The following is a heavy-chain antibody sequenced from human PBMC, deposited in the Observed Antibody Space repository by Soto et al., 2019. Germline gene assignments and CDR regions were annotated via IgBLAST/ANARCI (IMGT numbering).Heavy chain of an antibody. V-gene: IGHV3-74*01. CDR1: GFTFNYYW. Sequence: EVQLVESAGGLVQRGGSLRLSCAASGFTFNYYWMHWVRQAPGQGLVWVSHIHSDGSTTTYADSVKGPFTISRDNAKNTLYLQMNSLRAEDTAVYYCVRGDKGGFDLWGQGTTVTVSS. CDR3: VRGDKGGFDL. J-gene: IGHJ3*01. CDR2: IHSDGSTT. D-gene: IGHD2-21*02.